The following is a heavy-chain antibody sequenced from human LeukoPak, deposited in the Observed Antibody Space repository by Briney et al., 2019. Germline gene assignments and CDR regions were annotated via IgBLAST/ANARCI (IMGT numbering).Heavy chain of an antibody. V-gene: IGHV3-21*01. D-gene: IGHD3-3*01. Sequence: GPLRLSCAASGFTFSSYSMNWVRQAPGKGLEWVSSISSSSSYIYYADSVKGRFTISRDNAKNSLYLQMNSLRAEDTAVYYCAGEITIFGVVTHWYGMDVWGQGTTVTVSS. CDR1: GFTFSSYS. CDR3: AGEITIFGVVTHWYGMDV. CDR2: ISSSSSYI. J-gene: IGHJ6*02.